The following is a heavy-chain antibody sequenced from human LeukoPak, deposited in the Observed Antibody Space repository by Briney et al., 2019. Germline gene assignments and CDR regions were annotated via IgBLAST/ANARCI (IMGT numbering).Heavy chain of an antibody. CDR2: ISGSGGST. D-gene: IGHD2-2*01. CDR1: GFTFSGYA. V-gene: IGHV3-23*01. J-gene: IGHJ5*02. Sequence: GGSLRLSCAASGFTFSGYAMSWVRQAPGKGLEWVSAISGSGGSTYYADSVKGRFTISRDNSKNTLYLQMNSLRAEDTAVYYCAKLGYQLLYNWFDPWGQGTLVTVSS. CDR3: AKLGYQLLYNWFDP.